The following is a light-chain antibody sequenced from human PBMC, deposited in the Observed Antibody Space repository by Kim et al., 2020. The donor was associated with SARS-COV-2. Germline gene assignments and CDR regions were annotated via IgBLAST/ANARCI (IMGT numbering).Light chain of an antibody. J-gene: IGLJ2*01. Sequence: VALGQTARITWGGNNIGSKNVHWYQQKPGQAPMMVIYRDNNRPSEIPERFSGSNSGNTATLTISRAQTGDEADYYCQVWDSSSVVFGGGTQLTVL. CDR2: RDN. CDR1: NIGSKN. CDR3: QVWDSSSVV. V-gene: IGLV3-9*01.